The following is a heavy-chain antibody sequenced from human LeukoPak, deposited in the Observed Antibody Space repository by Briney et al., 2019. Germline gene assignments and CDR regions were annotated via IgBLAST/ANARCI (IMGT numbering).Heavy chain of an antibody. V-gene: IGHV3-64*02. CDR1: GFTFSSHA. Sequence: SGGSLRLSCAPSGFTFSSHAMHWVRQAPGKGLEFVSAISSYGGSTYYADSVKGRFTISRDNSKNTLHLQMGSLRTEDMAVYYCARGGSGGWFYFDYWGQGILVTVSS. J-gene: IGHJ4*02. CDR2: ISSYGGST. D-gene: IGHD6-19*01. CDR3: ARGGSGGWFYFDY.